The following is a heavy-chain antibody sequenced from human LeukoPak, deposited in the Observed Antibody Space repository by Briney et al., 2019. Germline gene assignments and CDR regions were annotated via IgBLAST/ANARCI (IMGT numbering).Heavy chain of an antibody. CDR2: IIPIFGTA. V-gene: IGHV1-69*05. CDR3: ARGNRDGYNYYYYYYMDV. Sequence: SVKVSCKASGGTFSSYAISWVRQAPGHGLEWMGRIIPIFGTANYAQKFQGRVTITTDESTSTAYMELSSLRSEDTAVYYCARGNRDGYNYYYYYYMDVWGKGTTVTVSS. J-gene: IGHJ6*03. CDR1: GGTFSSYA. D-gene: IGHD5-24*01.